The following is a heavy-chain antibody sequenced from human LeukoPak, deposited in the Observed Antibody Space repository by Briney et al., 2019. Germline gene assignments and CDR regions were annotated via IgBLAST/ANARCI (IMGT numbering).Heavy chain of an antibody. CDR3: AKYHPPTVDY. CDR2: IRGSGGST. V-gene: IGHV3-23*01. Sequence: PGGSLRLSCAASGFTFSSYAMSWVRQAPGKGLEWVSAIRGSGGSTYYAASVKGRFTISRDNSKNTLYLQMNSLIAEDTAVYYCAKYHPPTVDYSGQRTLATAPS. CDR1: GFTFSSYA. J-gene: IGHJ4*02. D-gene: IGHD2-2*01.